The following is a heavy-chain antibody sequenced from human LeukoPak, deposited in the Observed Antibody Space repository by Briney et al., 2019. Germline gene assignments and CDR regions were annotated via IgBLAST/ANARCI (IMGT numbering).Heavy chain of an antibody. V-gene: IGHV3-30*19. Sequence: GGSLRLSCAASGFTFSSYGMHWVRQAPGKGLEWVALISFDGTIQYYADSVKGRFTISRDYSKNTLFLQMNSLRSEDTAVYYCSRDLVRGGRYQYYGMDVWGQGTTVTVSS. CDR3: SRDLVRGGRYQYYGMDV. CDR2: ISFDGTIQ. CDR1: GFTFSSYG. J-gene: IGHJ6*02. D-gene: IGHD3-10*01.